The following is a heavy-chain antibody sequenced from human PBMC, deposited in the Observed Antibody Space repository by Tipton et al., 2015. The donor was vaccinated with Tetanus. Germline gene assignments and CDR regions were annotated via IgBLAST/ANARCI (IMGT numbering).Heavy chain of an antibody. D-gene: IGHD2-2*01. J-gene: IGHJ6*02. CDR2: INHSGST. Sequence: TLSLTCAVYGGSFSGYYWSWIRQPPGKGLEWIGEINHSGSTNYNPSLKSRVTISVDTSKTQFSLKLSSATAADTAVYYCARQIVVWYYGMDVWGQGTTVTVSS. V-gene: IGHV4-34*01. CDR3: ARQIVVWYYGMDV. CDR1: GGSFSGYY.